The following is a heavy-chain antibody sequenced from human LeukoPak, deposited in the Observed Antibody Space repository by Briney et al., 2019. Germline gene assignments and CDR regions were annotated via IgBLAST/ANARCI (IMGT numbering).Heavy chain of an antibody. Sequence: PGGSLRLSCVSSGFTFSSYWMHWVRQAPGKGPVWVSHIRSDGSTTNYADSVKGRFTISRDNAKNTLFLQMDSLTAEDSAVYYGAREATGYGGGPLFDPWGQGTLVTVSS. V-gene: IGHV3-74*01. D-gene: IGHD4-23*01. CDR1: GFTFSSYW. CDR3: AREATGYGGGPLFDP. J-gene: IGHJ5*02. CDR2: IRSDGSTT.